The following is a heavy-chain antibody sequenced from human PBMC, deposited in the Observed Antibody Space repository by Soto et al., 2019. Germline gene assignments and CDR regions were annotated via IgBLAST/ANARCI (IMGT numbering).Heavy chain of an antibody. V-gene: IGHV5-51*01. J-gene: IGHJ3*01. CDR1: GYTFTTNW. D-gene: IGHD1-1*01. Sequence: GESLKLSCKGSGYTFTTNWIGWVRQMPGKGLEWLGIIYPDDSDTRYNPSFQGQVTMSADKSINTAYLQWSSLRASDTAMYCCARRPGTIFDVWGQGTMVTV. CDR2: IYPDDSDT. CDR3: ARRPGTIFDV.